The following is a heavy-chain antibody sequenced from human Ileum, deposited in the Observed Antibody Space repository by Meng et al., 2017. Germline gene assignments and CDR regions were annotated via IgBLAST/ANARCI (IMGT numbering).Heavy chain of an antibody. V-gene: IGHV4-34*01. J-gene: IGHJ1*01. CDR2: IQHNGSI. D-gene: IGHD6-6*01. Sequence: HAQLLQCGAGLFNPSASLALSCCVYGGSLNGDYCTAIRELPGEGLEWIGDIQHNGSITYIQCRESLITISTDTSKNQFSLKLHSVTAADTDVYYCVRGDIAARFQHWGQGTLVTVSS. CDR1: GGSLNGDY. CDR3: VRGDIAARFQH.